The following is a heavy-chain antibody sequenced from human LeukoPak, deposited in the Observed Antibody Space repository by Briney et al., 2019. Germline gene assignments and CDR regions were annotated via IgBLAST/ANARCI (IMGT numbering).Heavy chain of an antibody. V-gene: IGHV1-18*01. CDR3: ARIAEQHLQYVFDF. CDR1: GYFFSSYG. CDR2: ISAYDGNT. Sequence: ASVKVSCKASGYFFSSYGFSWVRQAPGQGLEWMEWISAYDGNTNYAQKIQGRVTMATDTSTSTAYMELRSLRSDDSAVYFCARIAEQHLQYVFDFWGQGTLVTVSS. J-gene: IGHJ4*02. D-gene: IGHD6-13*01.